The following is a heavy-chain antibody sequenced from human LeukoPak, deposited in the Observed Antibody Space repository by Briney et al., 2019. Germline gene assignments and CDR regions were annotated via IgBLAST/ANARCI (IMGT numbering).Heavy chain of an antibody. V-gene: IGHV1-18*01. CDR2: ISGDNGNT. D-gene: IGHD2-2*01. CDR1: GYTFTSYG. Sequence: RASVKVSCKASGYTFTSYGISWVRPAPGQGLEWMGWISGDNGNTNYAQKLQGRVTMTTDTSTSTAYMELRSLRSDDTAVYYCAREDTRRGSRGYFDYWGQGTLVTVSS. J-gene: IGHJ4*02. CDR3: AREDTRRGSRGYFDY.